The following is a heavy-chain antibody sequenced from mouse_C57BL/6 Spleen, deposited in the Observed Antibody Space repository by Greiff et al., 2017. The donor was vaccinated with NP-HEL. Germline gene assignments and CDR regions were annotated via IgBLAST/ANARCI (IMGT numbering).Heavy chain of an antibody. CDR2: IDPSDSYT. CDR3: ARGGDYAGEVAY. CDR1: GYTFTSYW. D-gene: IGHD2-4*01. Sequence: QVQLQQPGAELVMPGASVKLSCKASGYTFTSYWMHWVKQRPGQGLEWIGEIDPSDSYTNYNQKFKGKSTLTVDKSSSTAYVQLSSLTSEDSAVYYCARGGDYAGEVAYWGQGTLVTVSA. J-gene: IGHJ3*01. V-gene: IGHV1-69*01.